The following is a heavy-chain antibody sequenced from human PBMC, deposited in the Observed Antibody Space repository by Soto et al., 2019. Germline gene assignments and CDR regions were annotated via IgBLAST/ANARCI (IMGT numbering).Heavy chain of an antibody. CDR2: CSHSGST. V-gene: IGHV4-4*02. Sequence: QVQLQESGPGLVKPSGTLSLTCAVSGVSISSSYWWSWVRQPPGKGLEWIGECSHSGSTVYNPSLKSRLTISVDKSKKQISLILTSVAAADTAVYYCARSPLATYYFDHWGQGTAVTVSS. J-gene: IGHJ4*01. CDR3: ARSPLATYYFDH. CDR1: GVSISSSYW.